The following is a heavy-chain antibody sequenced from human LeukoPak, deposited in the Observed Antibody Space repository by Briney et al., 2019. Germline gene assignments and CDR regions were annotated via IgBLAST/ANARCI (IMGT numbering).Heavy chain of an antibody. V-gene: IGHV3-53*01. CDR3: ARGDGYNFFDY. CDR1: GFTVSRNY. Sequence: GGSLRLSCAASGFTVSRNYMSWVRQAPGKGLEWVSVIYSADSAYYADSVRGRFTISRDYSKNTLYLQMNSLRADDTAVYYCARGDGYNFFDYWGQGTLVTVSS. J-gene: IGHJ4*02. D-gene: IGHD5-24*01. CDR2: IYSADSA.